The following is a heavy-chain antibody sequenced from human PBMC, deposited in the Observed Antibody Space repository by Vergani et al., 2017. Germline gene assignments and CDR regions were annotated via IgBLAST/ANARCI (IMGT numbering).Heavy chain of an antibody. CDR1: GGSISSSSYY. J-gene: IGHJ4*02. V-gene: IGHV4-39*01. CDR3: ARGSAWYFDD. CDR2: IYYSGSN. D-gene: IGHD2-21*01. Sequence: QLQLQESGPGLLKPSETLSLTCTVSGGSISSSSYYWGWIRQPPGKGLEWIGSIYYSGSNYYNQSLKSRVTISVDTSKNQFSLKLSSVTAADTAVYYCARGSAWYFDDWGQGTLVTVSS.